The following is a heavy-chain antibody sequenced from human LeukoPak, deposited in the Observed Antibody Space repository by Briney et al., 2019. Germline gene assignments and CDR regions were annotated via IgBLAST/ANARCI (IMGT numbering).Heavy chain of an antibody. V-gene: IGHV3-64*01. Sequence: GGSLRLSCAASGFTFSSYAMHWVRQAPGKGLEYVSAISSNGGSTYYANSVKGRFTISRDNSKNTLYLQMGSLRAEDMAAYYCASRGILTGSYDYWGQGTLVTVSS. J-gene: IGHJ4*02. CDR1: GFTFSSYA. CDR2: ISSNGGST. CDR3: ASRGILTGSYDY. D-gene: IGHD3-9*01.